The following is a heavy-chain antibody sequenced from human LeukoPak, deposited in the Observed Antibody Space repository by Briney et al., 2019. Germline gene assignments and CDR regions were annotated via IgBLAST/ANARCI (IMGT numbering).Heavy chain of an antibody. Sequence: PGGSLRLSCEVSGTTFRNAWMTWVRQAPGKGLEWVGRIKSKPDGGTTDYAAPVKGRFTISRDDSQNTLYLEMNFLKTEDTAVYYCTTDPGNYEIFWGQGTLVSVSS. V-gene: IGHV3-15*01. CDR3: TTDPGNYEIF. D-gene: IGHD4-11*01. CDR1: GTTFRNAW. J-gene: IGHJ4*02. CDR2: IKSKPDGGTT.